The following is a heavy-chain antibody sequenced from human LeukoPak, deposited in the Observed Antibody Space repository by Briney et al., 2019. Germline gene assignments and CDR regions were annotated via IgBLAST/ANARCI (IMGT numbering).Heavy chain of an antibody. Sequence: PSETLSLTCTVSGGSISSYYWSWTRQPPGKGQEWIGDIYYSGSTNYNPSLKSRVTISVDTSKNQFSLKLSSVTAADTAVYYCARAMGPADDAFDIWGQGTMVTVSS. CDR3: ARAMGPADDAFDI. J-gene: IGHJ3*02. CDR1: GGSISSYY. CDR2: IYYSGST. D-gene: IGHD1-26*01. V-gene: IGHV4-59*01.